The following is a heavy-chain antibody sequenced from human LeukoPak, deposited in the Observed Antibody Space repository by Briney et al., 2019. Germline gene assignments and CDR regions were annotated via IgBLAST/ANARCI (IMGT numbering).Heavy chain of an antibody. J-gene: IGHJ4*02. D-gene: IGHD6-6*01. V-gene: IGHV4-39*01. CDR1: SGSISSSSYY. Sequence: SETLSLTCTVSSGSISSSSYYWGWIRQPPGRGLEWIGSSYYSGSTYYNPSLKSRVTISVDTSKNQFSLKLTSVTAADTAVYYCARHRLSTSSGEGPTFFDFWGQGTQVTVSS. CDR3: ARHRLSTSSGEGPTFFDF. CDR2: SYYSGST.